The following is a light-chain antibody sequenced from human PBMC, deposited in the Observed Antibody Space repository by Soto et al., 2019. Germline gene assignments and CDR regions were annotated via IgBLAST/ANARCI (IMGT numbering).Light chain of an antibody. V-gene: IGKV1D-12*01. CDR2: AAS. CDR1: QAISSW. J-gene: IGKJ5*01. CDR3: QQAYNFPIT. Sequence: DIQMTQSPSSVSASVGDSVTITCRASQAISSWLAWYQQKPGKAPKLLIYAASSLQSGVPSRFSGSGSETDFTLTISSLQPEDVATYFCQQAYNFPITFGLGTRLEIK.